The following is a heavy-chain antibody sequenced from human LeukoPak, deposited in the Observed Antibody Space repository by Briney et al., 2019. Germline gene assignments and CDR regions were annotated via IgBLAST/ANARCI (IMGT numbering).Heavy chain of an antibody. Sequence: PSETLSLTCTVSGYSISSGYYWGWIRQPPGKGLEWIGSIYHSGSTNYNPSLKSRVTISVDTSKNQFSLKLSSVTAADTAVYYCARQGGSYGFDYWGQGTLVTVSS. J-gene: IGHJ4*02. CDR1: GYSISSGYY. D-gene: IGHD5-18*01. CDR2: IYHSGST. CDR3: ARQGGSYGFDY. V-gene: IGHV4-38-2*02.